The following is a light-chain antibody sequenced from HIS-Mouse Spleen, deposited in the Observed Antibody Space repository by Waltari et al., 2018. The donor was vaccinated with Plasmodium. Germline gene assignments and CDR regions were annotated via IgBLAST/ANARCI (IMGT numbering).Light chain of an antibody. J-gene: IGKJ2*01. Sequence: EIVLTQSPGTLSLSPGERATLSCRASQSGSSSYLAWYQQKPGQAPRLLIYGASSRATSIPDTFSGSGSGTDFTLTISRLEPEDFEVYYCQQYGSSPYTFSQGTKLGIK. CDR1: QSGSSSY. V-gene: IGKV3-20*01. CDR3: QQYGSSPYT. CDR2: GAS.